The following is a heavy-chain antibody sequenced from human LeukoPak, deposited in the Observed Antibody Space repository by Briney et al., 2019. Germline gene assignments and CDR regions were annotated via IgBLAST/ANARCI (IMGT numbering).Heavy chain of an antibody. CDR3: ARARYYDSSGYPGPDY. V-gene: IGHV4-30-2*01. CDR1: GGSISSGGYS. J-gene: IGHJ4*02. CDR2: IYHSGST. Sequence: SQTLSLTCAVSGGSISSGGYSWSWIRQPPGKGLEWIGYIYHSGSTYYNPSLKSRVTISVDTSKNQFSLKLSSVTAADTAVYYCARARYYDSSGYPGPDYWGQGTLVTVSS. D-gene: IGHD3-22*01.